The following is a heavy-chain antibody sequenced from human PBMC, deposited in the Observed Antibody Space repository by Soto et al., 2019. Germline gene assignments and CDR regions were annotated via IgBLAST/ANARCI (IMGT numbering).Heavy chain of an antibody. CDR3: GRGRSGQIVVYY. CDR1: GYTFTGHY. D-gene: IGHD5-12*01. V-gene: IGHV1-2*02. J-gene: IGHJ4*02. CDR2: IGPESGAT. Sequence: ASVKVSCKASGYTFTGHYIHWVRQAPEQGPEWMGEIGPESGATRYAQKFQGRVTMTRDMSITTVYMELNNLSPDDTAVYYCGRGRSGQIVVYYWGQGTPVTVSS.